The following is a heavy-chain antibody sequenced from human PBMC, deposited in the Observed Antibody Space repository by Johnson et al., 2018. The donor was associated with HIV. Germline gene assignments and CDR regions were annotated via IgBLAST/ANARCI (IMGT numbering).Heavy chain of an antibody. Sequence: QVQLVESGGGVVRPGGSLRLSCAASGFTFDDYAMSWFRQAPGKGLEWVAVISYDGSNKYYADSVKGRFTISRDNSKNTLYLQMNSLRAEDTAVYYCAKTLRSHWHIVVVTAIPRAFDSWGQGTMVTVSS. CDR3: AKTLRSHWHIVVVTAIPRAFDS. V-gene: IGHV3-30-3*02. CDR2: ISYDGSNK. D-gene: IGHD2-21*02. J-gene: IGHJ3*02. CDR1: GFTFDDYA.